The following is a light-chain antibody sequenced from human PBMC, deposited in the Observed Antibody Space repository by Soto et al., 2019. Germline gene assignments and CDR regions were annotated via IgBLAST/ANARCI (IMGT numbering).Light chain of an antibody. Sequence: EIVLTQSPATLSLSPGERATLSCRASQSVSSYLAWYQQRLGQAPRLLIFDTSNRATDIPARFSGSGSGTDFTLTISGLEPEDFAVYYCQQRTNRPPITFGQGTRLEIK. J-gene: IGKJ5*01. CDR3: QQRTNRPPIT. CDR1: QSVSSY. CDR2: DTS. V-gene: IGKV3-11*01.